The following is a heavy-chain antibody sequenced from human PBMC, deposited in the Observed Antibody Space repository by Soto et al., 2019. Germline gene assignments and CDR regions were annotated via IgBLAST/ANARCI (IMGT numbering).Heavy chain of an antibody. V-gene: IGHV3-30*18. CDR1: GFTFSSYG. J-gene: IGHJ2*01. Sequence: QVQLVESGGGVVQPGRSQRLSCAASGFTFSSYGMHWVRQAPGKGLEWVAVISYDGNNKYYADSVKGRFTISRDNSKNTLYLQMNSLRAQDTAVYYCAKDRTDVLIWFWGTMDWYFGLWGRGTLVTVSS. CDR2: ISYDGNNK. CDR3: AKDRTDVLIWFWGTMDWYFGL. D-gene: IGHD3-10*01.